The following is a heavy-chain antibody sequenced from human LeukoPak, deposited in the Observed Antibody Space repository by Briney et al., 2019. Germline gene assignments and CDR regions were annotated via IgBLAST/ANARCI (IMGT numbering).Heavy chain of an antibody. CDR3: ANGEVNSGSY. V-gene: IGHV3-23*01. CDR2: ISGSGGST. CDR1: GFTFSSYS. Sequence: GGSLRLSCAASGFTFSSYSMNWVRQTPGKGLEWVSAISGSGGSTYYADSVKGRFTISRDNSKNTLYLQMNSLRAEDTAVYYCANGEVNSGSYWGQGTLVTVSS. J-gene: IGHJ4*02. D-gene: IGHD1-26*01.